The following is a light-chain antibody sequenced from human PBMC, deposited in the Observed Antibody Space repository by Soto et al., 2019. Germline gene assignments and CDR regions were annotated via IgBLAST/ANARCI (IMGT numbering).Light chain of an antibody. CDR2: DNN. CDR3: GTWDSSLSVGV. J-gene: IGLJ2*01. Sequence: QSVLTQPPSVSAAPGQKVTISCSGSSSNIGNNYESWYQSLPGTAPKLLIYDNNERPSGIPDRFSGSKSGTSATLGITGLQTGDEADYYCGTWDSSLSVGVFGGGTKLTVL. V-gene: IGLV1-51*01. CDR1: SSNIGNNY.